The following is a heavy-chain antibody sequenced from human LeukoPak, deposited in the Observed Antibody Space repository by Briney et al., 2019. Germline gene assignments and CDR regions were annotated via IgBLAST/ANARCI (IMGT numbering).Heavy chain of an antibody. CDR2: TRNKANSYST. D-gene: IGHD1-26*01. J-gene: IGHJ4*02. CDR1: GFIVSGHY. Sequence: GGSLRLSCAASGFIVSGHYMDWVRQAPGKGPEWIGRTRNKANSYSTEYDASVKGRFIISRDNSKNSVYLQMNSLKTEDTAVYYCARTYTGSPPFDYWGQGTLVTVSS. CDR3: ARTYTGSPPFDY. V-gene: IGHV3-72*01.